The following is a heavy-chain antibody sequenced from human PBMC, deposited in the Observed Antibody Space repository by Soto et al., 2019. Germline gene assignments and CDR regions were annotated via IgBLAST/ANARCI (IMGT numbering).Heavy chain of an antibody. CDR3: ANDIFVRQPSYGMDV. V-gene: IGHV3-23*01. J-gene: IGHJ6*02. D-gene: IGHD2-21*01. CDR1: GFSFDFYA. CDR2: DSDSGGAT. Sequence: EVQLLESGGGLVQPGGSLRLSCVASGFSFDFYAMTWVRQVPGKGLEWVAVVTDSDSGGATYYADSVKGRFTISRDNSSSTVFLQMNGLRAADTALYYCANDIFVRQPSYGMDVWGQGTAVTVSS.